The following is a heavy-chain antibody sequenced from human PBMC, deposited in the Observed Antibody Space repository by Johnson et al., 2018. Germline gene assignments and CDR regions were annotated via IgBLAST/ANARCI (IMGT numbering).Heavy chain of an antibody. Sequence: VQLVQSGGGLVQPGGSLRLSCVASGFRFSSDWMSWVRQAPGKGLEWVSSISGGSSYIYYTDSVKGRFTISRDNTKNSLYLQMNSLRAEDTAVYFCARDPLKDDSSGYNYGGAFDSWGQGTVVTVSS. V-gene: IGHV3-21*01. D-gene: IGHD3-22*01. J-gene: IGHJ3*02. CDR2: ISGGSSYI. CDR1: GFRFSSDW. CDR3: ARDPLKDDSSGYNYGGAFDS.